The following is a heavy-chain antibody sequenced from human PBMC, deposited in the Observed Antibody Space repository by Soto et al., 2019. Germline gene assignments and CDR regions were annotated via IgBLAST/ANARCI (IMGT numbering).Heavy chain of an antibody. CDR3: ARERQVGPYYYYAMDV. V-gene: IGHV4-4*07. CDR2: IYPSGSA. J-gene: IGHJ6*02. CDR1: GGSISSDF. Sequence: QVQLHESGPGLVKASETLSLTCSVSGGSISSDFWDWIRQPAGKGLEWIGRIYPSGSANHNPSVNSRVTTSEDTSKNQISLKLNSVTAADTAVYYCARERQVGPYYYYAMDVWGQGTTVTVSS.